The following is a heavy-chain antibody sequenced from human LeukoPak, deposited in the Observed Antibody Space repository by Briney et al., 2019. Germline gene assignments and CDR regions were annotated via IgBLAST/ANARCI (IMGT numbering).Heavy chain of an antibody. V-gene: IGHV1-3*04. CDR2: INTGNGNT. Sequence: ASVKVSCKASGYTFTSYAMHWVRQAPGQRLEWMGWINTGNGNTKYSQEFQGRVTITRDTSANTAYMELSRLRSDDTAVYYCARAQLGLDYWGQGTLVTVSS. CDR3: ARAQLGLDY. J-gene: IGHJ4*02. CDR1: GYTFTSYA. D-gene: IGHD1-26*01.